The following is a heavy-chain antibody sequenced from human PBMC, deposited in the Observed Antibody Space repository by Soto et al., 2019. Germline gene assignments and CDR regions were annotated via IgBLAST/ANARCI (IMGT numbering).Heavy chain of an antibody. CDR1: GFTFSTYA. CDR2: ISYDGSNK. V-gene: IGHV3-30-3*01. D-gene: IGHD2-8*01. Sequence: QVPLVESGGGVVQPGRSLRLSCAASGFTFSTYAMHWVRQAPGKGLEWVAFISYDGSNKYYADSVKGRITISRDNSKNTLYLQMNSLRTDDTAVYYCAKRGPGGTNYFDYWGQGTLVTVSS. J-gene: IGHJ4*02. CDR3: AKRGPGGTNYFDY.